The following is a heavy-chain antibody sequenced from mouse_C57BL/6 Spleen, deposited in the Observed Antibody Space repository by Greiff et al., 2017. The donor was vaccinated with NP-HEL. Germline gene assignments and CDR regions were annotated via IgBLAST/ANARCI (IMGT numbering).Heavy chain of an antibody. CDR2: IDPETGGT. D-gene: IGHD2-5*01. CDR3: TRRGDYSNYEGACFDY. Sequence: VQLQQSGAELVRPGASVTLSCKASGYTFTEYEMHWVKQTPVHGLEWIGAIDPETGGTADNQKFKGKAILTADKSSSTAYMELQSLTSEDSAVYYCTRRGDYSNYEGACFDYWGQGTTLTVSS. J-gene: IGHJ2*01. CDR1: GYTFTEYE. V-gene: IGHV1-15*01.